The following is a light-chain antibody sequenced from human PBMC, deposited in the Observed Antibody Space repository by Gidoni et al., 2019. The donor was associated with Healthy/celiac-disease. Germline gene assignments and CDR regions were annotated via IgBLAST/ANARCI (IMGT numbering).Light chain of an antibody. CDR3: YSAADTVV. CDR1: VLAKKI. Sequence: SYELTQPSSVSVSPGQTARITCSGDVLAKKICSVIYKDSERPSGIPERFSGSSSGTTVTLTISGAQVEDEADYYCYSAADTVVFGGGTKLTVL. J-gene: IGLJ2*01. V-gene: IGLV3-27*01. CDR2: KDS.